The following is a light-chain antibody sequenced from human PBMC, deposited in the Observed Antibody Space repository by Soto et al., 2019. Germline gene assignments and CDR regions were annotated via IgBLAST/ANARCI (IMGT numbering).Light chain of an antibody. CDR3: QQYDSSPGT. Sequence: EIVMTQSPATLSVSPGESATLSCRASQSISSYLAWYQQKPGQAPRLLIYGASSRATGIPDRFSGSRSGTDFTLTISRLEPEDFAVYYCQQYDSSPGTFGQGTKVDIK. J-gene: IGKJ1*01. CDR1: QSISSY. CDR2: GAS. V-gene: IGKV3-20*01.